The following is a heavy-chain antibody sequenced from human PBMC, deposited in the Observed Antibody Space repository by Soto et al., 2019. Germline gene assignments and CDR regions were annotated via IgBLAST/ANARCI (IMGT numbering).Heavy chain of an antibody. CDR1: GGTFSSYT. D-gene: IGHD2-2*01. J-gene: IGHJ3*02. CDR3: ARGGKDIVVVPAAGAFDI. Sequence: QVQLVQSGAEVKKPGSSVKVSCKASGGTFSSYTISWVRQAPGQGLEWMGRIIPILGIANYAQKFQGRVTIAADKYTSTADRELRSLRSEDTAVYYCARGGKDIVVVPAAGAFDIWGQGTMVTVSS. CDR2: IIPILGIA. V-gene: IGHV1-69*02.